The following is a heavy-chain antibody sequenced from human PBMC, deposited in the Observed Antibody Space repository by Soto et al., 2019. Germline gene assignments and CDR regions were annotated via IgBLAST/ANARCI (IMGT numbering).Heavy chain of an antibody. Sequence: GASVKVSCKVSGYTLTELSMHWVRQAPGKGLEWMGGFDPEDGETIYAQKFQGRVTMTEDTSTDTAYMELSSLGSEDTAVYYCATLEGIAVAGHNWFDPWGQGTLVTVSS. CDR2: FDPEDGET. D-gene: IGHD6-19*01. CDR1: GYTLTELS. CDR3: ATLEGIAVAGHNWFDP. J-gene: IGHJ5*02. V-gene: IGHV1-24*01.